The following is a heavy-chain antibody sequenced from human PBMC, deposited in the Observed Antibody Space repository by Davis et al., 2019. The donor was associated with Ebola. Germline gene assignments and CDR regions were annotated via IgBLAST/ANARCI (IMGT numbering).Heavy chain of an antibody. CDR1: GFTFSSYG. Sequence: PGGSLRLSCAASGFTFSSYGMHWVRQAPGKGLEWVAVISYDGSNKYYADSVKGRFTISRDNSKNTLYLQMNSMRAEDTAVYYCAKEGASTSCCYYYYYGMDVWGQGTTVTVSS. CDR3: AKEGASTSCCYYYYYGMDV. CDR2: ISYDGSNK. V-gene: IGHV3-30*18. J-gene: IGHJ6*02. D-gene: IGHD2-2*01.